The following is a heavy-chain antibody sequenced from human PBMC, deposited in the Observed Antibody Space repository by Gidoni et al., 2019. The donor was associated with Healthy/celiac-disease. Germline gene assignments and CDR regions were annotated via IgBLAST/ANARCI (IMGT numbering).Heavy chain of an antibody. CDR1: GFTFGDYA. CDR3: TRAGGDGYPRH. J-gene: IGHJ4*02. CDR2: IRSKAYGGTT. V-gene: IGHV3-49*05. D-gene: IGHD2-21*01. Sequence: VQLVESGVGLVKPGRYLSLSCTASGFTFGDYAMSWFRQAPGKGLEWVGFIRSKAYGGTTEYAASVKGRFTISRDDSKSIAYLQMNSLKTEDTAVYYCTRAGGDGYPRHWGQGTLVTVSS.